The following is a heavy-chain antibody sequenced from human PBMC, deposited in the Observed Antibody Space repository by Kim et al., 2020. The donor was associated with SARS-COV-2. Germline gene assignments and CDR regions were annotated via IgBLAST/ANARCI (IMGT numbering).Heavy chain of an antibody. CDR1: GFTFSVSG. V-gene: IGHV3-73*01. Sequence: GGSLRLSCAASGFTFSVSGIHWVRQASGKGMEWVGRIRSKANSSATVYATSGKGRFTISRADSTNTAYLQMNSLKTADTAVNYCTSVPGTTLAFWDAFD. D-gene: IGHD1-1*01. J-gene: IGHJ3*01. CDR2: IRSKANSSAT. CDR3: TSVPGTTLAFWDAFD.